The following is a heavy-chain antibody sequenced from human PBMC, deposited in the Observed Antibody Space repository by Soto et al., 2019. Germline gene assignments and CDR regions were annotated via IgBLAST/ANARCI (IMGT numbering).Heavy chain of an antibody. J-gene: IGHJ6*02. CDR1: GFPFSNAW. Sequence: GGSLRLSCASSGFPFSNAWMNWVRQAPGKGLEWVGRIKSKTDGGTTDYAAPVKGRFTISRDDSKNTLYLQMNSLKTEDTAVYYCTTVRGVTPYYYYGMDVWGQGTTVTVSS. CDR2: IKSKTDGGTT. D-gene: IGHD3-10*01. V-gene: IGHV3-15*07. CDR3: TTVRGVTPYYYYGMDV.